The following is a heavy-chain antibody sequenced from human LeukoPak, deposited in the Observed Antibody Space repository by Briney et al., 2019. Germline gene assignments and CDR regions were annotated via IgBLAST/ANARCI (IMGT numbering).Heavy chain of an antibody. Sequence: PSGTLSLSCTVSVGSISSSSYYSGWIRQPPEKRLAWIGSISFSGSTYYNSSLKSRVTISVATSKNQFSLKLSSVSAAVTAVYYCASSYCSSTSCYYFDNWFDPWGQGTLVTVSS. J-gene: IGHJ5*02. CDR3: ASSYCSSTSCYYFDNWFDP. CDR2: ISFSGST. D-gene: IGHD2-2*01. CDR1: VGSISSSSYY. V-gene: IGHV4-39*01.